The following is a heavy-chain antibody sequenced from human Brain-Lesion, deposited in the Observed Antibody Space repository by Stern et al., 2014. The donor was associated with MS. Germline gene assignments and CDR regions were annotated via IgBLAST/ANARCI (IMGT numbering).Heavy chain of an antibody. Sequence: QLVASGGHLVQPGRSLRLSCAAFGFTFDDYAMHWVPHAPGKGLEWVAGISWNSGTIGYADSVKGRFTTSRDNAYSSLYLQMNSLRPEDTALYYCARDITGSSAYLDDWGQGTLVTVSS. D-gene: IGHD1-14*01. CDR1: GFTFDDYA. V-gene: IGHV3-9*01. J-gene: IGHJ4*02. CDR2: ISWNSGTI. CDR3: ARDITGSSAYLDD.